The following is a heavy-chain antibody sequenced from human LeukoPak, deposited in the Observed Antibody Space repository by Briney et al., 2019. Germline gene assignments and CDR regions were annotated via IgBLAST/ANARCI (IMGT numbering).Heavy chain of an antibody. CDR1: GGSISSYY. D-gene: IGHD3-16*01. CDR2: IYYSGST. Sequence: PSETLSLTCTVSGGSISSYYWSWIRQPPGKGLEWIGYIYYSGSTNYNPSLKSRVTISVDTSKNQFSLKLSSVTAADTAVYYCARSLGRGLGYWGQGTLVTVSS. CDR3: ARSLGRGLGY. V-gene: IGHV4-59*08. J-gene: IGHJ4*02.